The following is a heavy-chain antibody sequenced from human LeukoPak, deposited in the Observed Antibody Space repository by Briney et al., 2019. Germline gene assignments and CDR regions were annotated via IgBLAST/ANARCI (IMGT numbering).Heavy chain of an antibody. V-gene: IGHV4-39*01. J-gene: IGHJ4*02. CDR2: IYYSGST. CDR1: GGSISRSSFY. Sequence: SETLSLTCTVSGGSISRSSFYWGWIRQPPGKGLEWIGSIYYSGSTYYNPSLKSRVIISVDTSKNQFSLKLGSVTAADTAVYYCASPGCYASGSYCHYFDYWGQGTLVTVSS. D-gene: IGHD3-10*01. CDR3: ASPGCYASGSYCHYFDY.